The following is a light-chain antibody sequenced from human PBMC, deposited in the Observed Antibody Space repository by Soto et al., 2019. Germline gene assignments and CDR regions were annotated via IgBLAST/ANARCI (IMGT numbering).Light chain of an antibody. CDR3: QQSYSTPST. V-gene: IGKV1-39*01. CDR2: AAS. J-gene: IGKJ4*01. Sequence: DIQMTQSTSSVSASVGDRVTITCRASQGISSYLNWYQQKPGKAPKLLIYAASSLQSGVPSRFSGSGSGTDFTLTISSLQPEDFATYYCQQSYSTPSTFGGGTKVDI. CDR1: QGISSY.